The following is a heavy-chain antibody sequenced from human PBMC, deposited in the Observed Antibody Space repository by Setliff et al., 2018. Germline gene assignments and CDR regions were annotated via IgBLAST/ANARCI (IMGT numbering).Heavy chain of an antibody. Sequence: GASVKVSCKASGYTFTDHYIHWVQQAPGKNLEWMGWMNPNSGNTGFAQNFQGRVTMTRNTSISTAYMELSALRSDDTAVYYCARRFSSGNYNNLGYWGQGALVTVSS. CDR1: GYTFTDHY. CDR3: ARRFSSGNYNNLGY. CDR2: MNPNSGNT. D-gene: IGHD3-10*01. J-gene: IGHJ4*02. V-gene: IGHV1-8*02.